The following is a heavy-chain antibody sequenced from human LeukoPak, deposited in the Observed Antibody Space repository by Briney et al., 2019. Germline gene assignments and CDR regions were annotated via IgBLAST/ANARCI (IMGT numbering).Heavy chain of an antibody. V-gene: IGHV3-23*01. Sequence: PGGSLRLSCAASGFTFRSYAMSWVRLAPGKGLEWVSAISGSGGSTYYADSVKGRFTISRDNSKNTLYLQMNSLKGDDTAVYYCAKDSAFYYIDVWGKGTTVIISS. CDR3: AKDSAFYYIDV. CDR2: ISGSGGST. D-gene: IGHD3-10*01. CDR1: GFTFRSYA. J-gene: IGHJ6*03.